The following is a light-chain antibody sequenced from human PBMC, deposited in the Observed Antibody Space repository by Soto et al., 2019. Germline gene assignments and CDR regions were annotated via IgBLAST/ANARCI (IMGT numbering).Light chain of an antibody. V-gene: IGKV3-15*01. CDR3: QQYSNWPPYT. CDR1: QSVGRF. CDR2: TAT. Sequence: EIVMTQSPATLSVSPGERATLSCRASQSVGRFLAWYQQKPGQAPRLLIYTATTRATGIPARFSGSGSGTDFTLTISSLQSADFAVYYCQQYSNWPPYTFGQGTKLEIK. J-gene: IGKJ2*01.